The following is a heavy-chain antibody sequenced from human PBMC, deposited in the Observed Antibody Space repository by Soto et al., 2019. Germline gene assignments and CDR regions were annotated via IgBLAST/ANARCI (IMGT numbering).Heavy chain of an antibody. D-gene: IGHD1-26*01. CDR2: IYYSGST. CDR3: AKDTFLVGATDYYYYYGMDV. J-gene: IGHJ6*02. V-gene: IGHV4-59*01. CDR1: GGSISSYY. Sequence: NPSETLSLTCTVSGGSISSYYWSWIRQPPGKGLEWIGYIYYSGSTNYNPSLKSRVTISVDTSKNQFSLKLSSVTAADTAVYYCAKDTFLVGATDYYYYYGMDVWGQGTTVTVSS.